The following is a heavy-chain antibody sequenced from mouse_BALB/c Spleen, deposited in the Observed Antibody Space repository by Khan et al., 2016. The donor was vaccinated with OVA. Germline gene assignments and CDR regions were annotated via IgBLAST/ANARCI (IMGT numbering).Heavy chain of an antibody. CDR3: ARTTMILGFTY. Sequence: EVQLQESGAELVKPGASVKLSCTASAFNIKDTYMHWVKQRPEQALEWIGRIDPANGNTKYDPKFQGKATITADTSSNTTYLHLSSLTSEDIAVYYCARTTMILGFTYWGQGTLVTVSA. CDR2: IDPANGNT. V-gene: IGHV14-3*02. CDR1: AFNIKDTY. J-gene: IGHJ3*01. D-gene: IGHD2-4*01.